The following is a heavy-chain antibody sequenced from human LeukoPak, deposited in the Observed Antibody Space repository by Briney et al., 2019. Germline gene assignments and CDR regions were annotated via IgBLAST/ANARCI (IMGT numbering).Heavy chain of an antibody. CDR2: ISSSGAYI. V-gene: IGHV3-23*01. CDR3: AKVATAAVLRD. D-gene: IGHD6-13*01. CDR1: GFTFSSYA. J-gene: IGHJ4*02. Sequence: GGSLRLSCAASGFTFSSYAMSWVRQAPGKGLEWVSAISSSGAYIFYADSVKGRFTISRDNSKNTLYLQMNSLRAEDTAVYYCAKVATAAVLRDWGQGTLVTVSS.